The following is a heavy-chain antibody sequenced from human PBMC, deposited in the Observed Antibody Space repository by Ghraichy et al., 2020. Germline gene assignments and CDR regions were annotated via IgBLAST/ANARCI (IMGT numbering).Heavy chain of an antibody. CDR1: GYTFTGYY. J-gene: IGHJ2*01. CDR2: INPNSGGT. V-gene: IGHV1-2*06. D-gene: IGHD6-19*01. Sequence: ASAKVSCKASGYTFTGYYMHWVRQAPGQGLEWMGRINPNSGGTNYAQKFQGRVTMTRDTSISTAYMELSRLRSDDTAVYYCARDFRWVAVAGPQRDWYFDLWGRGTLVTVSS. CDR3: ARDFRWVAVAGPQRDWYFDL.